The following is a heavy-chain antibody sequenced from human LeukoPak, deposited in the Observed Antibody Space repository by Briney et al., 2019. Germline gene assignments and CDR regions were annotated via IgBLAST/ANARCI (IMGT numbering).Heavy chain of an antibody. Sequence: GGSLRLSCAASGFTFSSYSMNWVRQAPGKGLEWVSSISSSSSYIYYADSVKGRFSISRDNAKNSLYLQMNSLRAEDTAVYYCARDSDWDDAFDIWGQGTMVTVSS. CDR2: ISSSSSYI. J-gene: IGHJ3*02. V-gene: IGHV3-21*01. CDR1: GFTFSSYS. D-gene: IGHD3-9*01. CDR3: ARDSDWDDAFDI.